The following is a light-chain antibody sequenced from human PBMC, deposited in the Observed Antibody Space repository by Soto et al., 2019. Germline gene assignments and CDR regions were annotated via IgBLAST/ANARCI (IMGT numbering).Light chain of an antibody. CDR3: QQSYTLPLT. CDR2: ATS. Sequence: DIQLTQYPSSLSASVGDRVTITCLARQIISSYLNWYQHKPGVAPKLLIYATSSLQSGVSSRFSGSASGTEFTLTISSLLPEDFATYSCQQSYTLPLTLRGGTKVETK. CDR1: QIISSY. V-gene: IGKV1-39*01. J-gene: IGKJ4*02.